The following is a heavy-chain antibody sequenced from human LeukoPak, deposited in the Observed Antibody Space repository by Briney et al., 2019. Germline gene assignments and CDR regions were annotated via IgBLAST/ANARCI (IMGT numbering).Heavy chain of an antibody. J-gene: IGHJ4*02. CDR1: GYNFVTYW. CDR2: IYPGDSDT. CDR3: ARIEGSTFDY. Sequence: GQSVKISCKTSGYNFVTYWIGWVRQMPGKGLEWMGIIYPGDSDTRYSPSFQGQVTISADKSISTVYLQWSSLKASDTAIYYCARIEGSTFDYWGQGALVTVSS. V-gene: IGHV5-51*01.